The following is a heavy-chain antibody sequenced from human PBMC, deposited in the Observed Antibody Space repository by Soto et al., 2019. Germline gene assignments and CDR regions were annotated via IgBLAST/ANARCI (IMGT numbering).Heavy chain of an antibody. J-gene: IGHJ4*02. CDR1: DGSFSGYY. CDR2: IDHSGGT. Sequence: SETLSLTCAVYDGSFSGYYWSWIRQSPGKGLEWIGEIDHSGGTKYNPSLETRLTISVDASKNQSSLKLTSVTAADTAVYYCARGHLGSSSGWSGFDYWGQGTLVTVSS. V-gene: IGHV4-34*01. D-gene: IGHD6-13*01. CDR3: ARGHLGSSSGWSGFDY.